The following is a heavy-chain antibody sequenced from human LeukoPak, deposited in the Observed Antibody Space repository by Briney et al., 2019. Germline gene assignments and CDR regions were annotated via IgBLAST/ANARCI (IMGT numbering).Heavy chain of an antibody. Sequence: GGSLRLSCAASGFTFSSYGMHWVRQAPGKGLEWVAFIRYDGSNKYYADSVKGRFTISRDNSKNTLYLQMSSLRAEDTAVYYCAKDPGIAAAGQYFQHWGQGTLVTVSS. D-gene: IGHD6-13*01. CDR2: IRYDGSNK. CDR1: GFTFSSYG. CDR3: AKDPGIAAAGQYFQH. J-gene: IGHJ1*01. V-gene: IGHV3-30*02.